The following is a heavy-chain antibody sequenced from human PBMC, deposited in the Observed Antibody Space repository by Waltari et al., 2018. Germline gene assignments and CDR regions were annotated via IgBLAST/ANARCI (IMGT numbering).Heavy chain of an antibody. CDR2: ISGSGGST. CDR1: GFTFSSYA. Sequence: EVQLLESGGGLVQPGGSLRLSCATSGFTFSSYAMSWVRQAPGKGLEWVSAISGSGGSTYYADSVKGRFTISRDNSKNTLFLQMNSRRAEDTAVYYCAKEGRSIRYCSGGSCYYFDYWGQGTLVTVSS. J-gene: IGHJ4*02. CDR3: AKEGRSIRYCSGGSCYYFDY. D-gene: IGHD2-15*01. V-gene: IGHV3-23*01.